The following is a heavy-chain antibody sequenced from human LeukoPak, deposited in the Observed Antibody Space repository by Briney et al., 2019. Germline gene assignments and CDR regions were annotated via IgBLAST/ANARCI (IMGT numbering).Heavy chain of an antibody. V-gene: IGHV4-61*02. D-gene: IGHD5-12*01. CDR2: IYTSGST. CDR1: GGSISSGSYY. J-gene: IGHJ6*03. CDR3: ARTTEGYAGGPGYSYYYYMDV. Sequence: PSETLSLTCTVSGGSISSGSYYWSWIRQPAGKGLEWIGRIYTSGSTNYNPSLKSRVTISVDTSKNQFSLKLRSVTAADTAVYYCARTTEGYAGGPGYSYYYYMDVWGKGTTVTISS.